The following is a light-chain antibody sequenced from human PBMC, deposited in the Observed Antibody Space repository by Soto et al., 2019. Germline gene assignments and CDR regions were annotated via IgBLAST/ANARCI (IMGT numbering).Light chain of an antibody. V-gene: IGKV1-9*01. CDR1: QTINDY. CDR2: DVS. CDR3: QQYKDYVYT. Sequence: DIQLTQSPSFLSASVGDRVTVTCRASQTINDYLAWYQQKPGKAPKLLISDVSTLERGVPSRFSGSGSATEFTLTISGLQPDDFATYYCQQYKDYVYTFGQGTKVDI. J-gene: IGKJ2*01.